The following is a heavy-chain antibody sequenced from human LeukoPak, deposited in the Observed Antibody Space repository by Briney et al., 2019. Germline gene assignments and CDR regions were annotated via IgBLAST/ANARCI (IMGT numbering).Heavy chain of an antibody. CDR1: GYTFTGYY. J-gene: IGHJ4*02. Sequence: ASVKVSCKASGYTFTGYYMHWVRQAPGQGLEWMGWINPNSGGTNYAQKFQGRVTITADESTSTAYMELSSLRSEDTAVYHCASNNQDSSSSVYSYWGQGTLVTVSS. CDR3: ASNNQDSSSSVYSY. V-gene: IGHV1-2*02. CDR2: INPNSGGT. D-gene: IGHD6-6*01.